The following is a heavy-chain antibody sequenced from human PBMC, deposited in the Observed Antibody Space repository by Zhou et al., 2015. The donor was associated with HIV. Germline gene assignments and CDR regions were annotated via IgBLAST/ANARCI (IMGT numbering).Heavy chain of an antibody. J-gene: IGHJ6*02. Sequence: QVQLVQSGAEVKKPGSSVKVSCKASGGTFGTYGLTWVRQAPGQGLEWMGGIIPVFGTAKYAQKFQGRVSITADRSTSIAYMELSSLRSEDTAVYYCARDQGGNPPYGMDVWGQGTTVTVSS. CDR2: IIPVFGTA. CDR1: GGTFGTYG. CDR3: ARDQGGNPPYGMDV. D-gene: IGHD4-23*01. V-gene: IGHV1-69*06.